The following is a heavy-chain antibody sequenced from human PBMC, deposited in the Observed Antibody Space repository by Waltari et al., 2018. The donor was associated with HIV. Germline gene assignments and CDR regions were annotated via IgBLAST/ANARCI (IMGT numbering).Heavy chain of an antibody. Sequence: TLSLTCTVSGGSISSGSYYWSWIRQPAGKGLEWIGRIYTSGSTNYNPSLKSRVTISVDTSKNQFSLKLSSVTAADTAVYYCARTYCSSTSCYGGANWFDPWGQGTLVTVSS. V-gene: IGHV4-61*02. CDR1: GGSISSGSYY. CDR2: IYTSGST. D-gene: IGHD2-2*01. CDR3: ARTYCSSTSCYGGANWFDP. J-gene: IGHJ5*02.